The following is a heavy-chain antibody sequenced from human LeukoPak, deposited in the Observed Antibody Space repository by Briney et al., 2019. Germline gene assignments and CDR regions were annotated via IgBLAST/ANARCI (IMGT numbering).Heavy chain of an antibody. CDR1: GGSISSYY. V-gene: IGHV4-59*08. D-gene: IGHD3-3*01. Sequence: SETLCLTCTVSGGSISSYYWSWIRQPPGKGLEWIGYIYYSGSTNYNPSLKSRVTISVDTSKNQFSLKLSSVTAADTAVYYCATIWSGYYNDAFDIWGQGTTVTVSS. CDR3: ATIWSGYYNDAFDI. CDR2: IYYSGST. J-gene: IGHJ3*02.